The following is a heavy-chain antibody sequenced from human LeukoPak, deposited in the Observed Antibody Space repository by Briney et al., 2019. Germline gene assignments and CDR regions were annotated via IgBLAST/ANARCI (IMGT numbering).Heavy chain of an antibody. J-gene: IGHJ4*02. CDR1: GFTFSRYT. D-gene: IGHD3-3*01. Sequence: GGSLRLSCVDSGFTFSRYTMHWVRQAPGKGLEWVALISYDGNNEYYADSVKGRFTISRDNSKNTLYLQMNSLRAEDTAVYYCAREPADTIFGVVIIESAGSSLDYWGQGTLVTVSS. CDR2: ISYDGNNE. CDR3: AREPADTIFGVVIIESAGSSLDY. V-gene: IGHV3-30-3*01.